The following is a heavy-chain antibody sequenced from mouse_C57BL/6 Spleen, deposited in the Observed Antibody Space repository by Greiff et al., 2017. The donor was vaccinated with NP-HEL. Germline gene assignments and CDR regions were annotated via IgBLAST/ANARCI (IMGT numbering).Heavy chain of an antibody. D-gene: IGHD1-1*01. CDR3: ARRGNYYGSSRFAY. CDR2: IDPSDSYT. V-gene: IGHV1-50*01. Sequence: QVQLQQPGAELVKPGASVKLSCKASGYTFTSYWMQWVKQRPGQGLEWIGEIDPSDSYTNYNQKFKGKATLTVDTSSSTAYMQLSSLTSEDSAVYYCARRGNYYGSSRFAYWGQGTLVTVSA. J-gene: IGHJ3*01. CDR1: GYTFTSYW.